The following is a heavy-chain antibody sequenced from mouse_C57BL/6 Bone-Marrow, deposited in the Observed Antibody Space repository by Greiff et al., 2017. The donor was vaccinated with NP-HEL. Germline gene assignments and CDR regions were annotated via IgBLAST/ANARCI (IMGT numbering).Heavy chain of an antibody. CDR3: TSSPTMVNTHWYFDV. D-gene: IGHD2-9*01. Sequence: EVKLVESGGGLVQPGGSMKLSCAASGFTFSDAWMDWVRQSPEKGLEWVAEIRNKANNHATYYAESVKGRFTISRDDSKSSVYLQMNSLRAEDTGIYYCTSSPTMVNTHWYFDVWGTGTTVTVSS. J-gene: IGHJ1*03. CDR2: IRNKANNHAT. V-gene: IGHV6-6*01. CDR1: GFTFSDAW.